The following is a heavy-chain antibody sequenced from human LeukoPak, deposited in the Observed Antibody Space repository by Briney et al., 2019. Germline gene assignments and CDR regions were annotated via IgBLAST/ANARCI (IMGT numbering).Heavy chain of an antibody. CDR3: ARDPVAAAGSTYYHYYMDF. D-gene: IGHD6-13*01. CDR1: GFSFSDYY. CDR2: ITKNGSPI. J-gene: IGHJ6*03. Sequence: KPGGSLRLSCAASGFSFSDYYMSWIRQAPGKGLELVSYITKNGSPIYYADSVKGRFTISRDNAKNSLYLQMNSLRAEDTAVYYCARDPVAAAGSTYYHYYMDFWGKGTTVTVSS. V-gene: IGHV3-11*01.